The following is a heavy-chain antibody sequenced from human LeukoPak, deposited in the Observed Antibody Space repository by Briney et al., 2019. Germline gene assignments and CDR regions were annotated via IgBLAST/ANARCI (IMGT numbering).Heavy chain of an antibody. D-gene: IGHD1-1*01. Sequence: ASVKVSCKASGDTFITYYLHWVRQAPGQGPEWMGIINPSSGSTTYAKKFQGRVTMTSDTSTSTVYMELSSLRSEDTAVYYCARPKTGTEYFDSWGQEPWSPSPQ. CDR3: ARPKTGTEYFDS. V-gene: IGHV1-46*01. J-gene: IGHJ4*01. CDR2: INPSSGST. CDR1: GDTFITYY.